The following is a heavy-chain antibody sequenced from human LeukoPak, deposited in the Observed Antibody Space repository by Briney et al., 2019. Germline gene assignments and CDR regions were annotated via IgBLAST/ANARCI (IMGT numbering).Heavy chain of an antibody. Sequence: GGSLRLSCAASGFTFNSYWMSWVRQPPGKGLEWVANIKQDGSEEYYVDSVKGRFTISRDNSKNTLYLQMNSLRAEDTAVYYCAKVQTMVRGVIDYWGQGTLVTVSS. D-gene: IGHD3-10*01. CDR1: GFTFNSYW. J-gene: IGHJ4*02. CDR3: AKVQTMVRGVIDY. V-gene: IGHV3-7*01. CDR2: IKQDGSEE.